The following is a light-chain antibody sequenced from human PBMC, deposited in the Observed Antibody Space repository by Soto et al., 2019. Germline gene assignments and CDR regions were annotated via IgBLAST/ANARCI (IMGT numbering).Light chain of an antibody. V-gene: IGKV3-20*01. Sequence: EIVLTQSPGTLSLSPGGRATLSCRASQSVRSSYLAWYQQRPGQAPRLLIFGASFRATGIPDRFSGSGSGTDFTLTISRLELEDFAVYYCQHHGSPLTFGGGTKVEIK. CDR3: QHHGSPLT. CDR1: QSVRSSY. J-gene: IGKJ4*01. CDR2: GAS.